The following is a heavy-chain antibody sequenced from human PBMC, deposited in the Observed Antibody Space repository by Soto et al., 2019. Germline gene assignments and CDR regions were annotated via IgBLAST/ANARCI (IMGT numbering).Heavy chain of an antibody. CDR3: ARGMRYCSSTSCYNGPPNFDY. D-gene: IGHD2-2*02. J-gene: IGHJ4*02. V-gene: IGHV4-31*03. CDR2: IYYSGST. CDR1: GGSISSGGYY. Sequence: SETLSLTCTVSGGSISSGGYYWSWIRQHPGKGLEWIGYIYYSGSTYYNPSLKSRVTISVDTSKNQFSLKLSSVTAADTAVYHCARGMRYCSSTSCYNGPPNFDYWGQGTLVTVSS.